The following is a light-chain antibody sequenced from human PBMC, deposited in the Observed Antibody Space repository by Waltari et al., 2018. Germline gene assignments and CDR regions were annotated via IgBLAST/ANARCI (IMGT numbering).Light chain of an antibody. CDR3: YSYANGRV. Sequence: QSAPTQPASVSGSPGQSITISCTGTSSDIGSYDLVSWYQQHPGKAPKLMIYEGTTRPSGVSTRFSGSKSGNTASLTISGLQADDEADYYCYSYANGRVFGGGTKLTVL. V-gene: IGLV2-23*01. CDR2: EGT. J-gene: IGLJ3*02. CDR1: SSDIGSYDL.